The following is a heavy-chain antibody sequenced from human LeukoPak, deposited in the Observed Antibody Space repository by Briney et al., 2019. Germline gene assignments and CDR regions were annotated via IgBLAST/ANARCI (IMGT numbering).Heavy chain of an antibody. CDR2: ISGSGGST. V-gene: IGHV3-23*01. J-gene: IGHJ6*03. D-gene: IGHD2-2*01. CDR1: GFTFSSYA. CDR3: AKDGSCSSTSCNYYYYYMDV. Sequence: PGGSLRLSCAASGFTFSSYAMSWVCQAPGKGLEWVSAISGSGGSTYYSDSVKGRFTISRDNSKNTLYLQMNSLRAEDTAVYYCAKDGSCSSTSCNYYYYYMDVWGKGTTVTVSS.